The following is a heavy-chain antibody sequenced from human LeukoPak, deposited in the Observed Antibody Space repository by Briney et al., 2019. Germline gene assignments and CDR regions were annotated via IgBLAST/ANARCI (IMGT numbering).Heavy chain of an antibody. Sequence: GESLKISCKGSGYSFTSYWIGWVRQMPGKGLEWMGIIYPGDSDTRYSPSFQGQVTISADKSISTAYLQWSSLKASDTAMYYCARHPPQGGGDCYPDYWGQGTLVTVSS. D-gene: IGHD2-21*02. V-gene: IGHV5-51*01. CDR2: IYPGDSDT. CDR1: GYSFTSYW. CDR3: ARHPPQGGGDCYPDY. J-gene: IGHJ4*02.